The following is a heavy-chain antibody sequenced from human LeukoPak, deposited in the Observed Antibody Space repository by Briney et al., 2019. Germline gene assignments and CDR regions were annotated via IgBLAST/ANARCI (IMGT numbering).Heavy chain of an antibody. CDR1: VDFISPITYY. V-gene: IGHV4-39*07. Sequence: KPSETLSLTCTVSVDFISPITYYWGWIRQPPGKGLEWVGHMYYRGNTFYNPSLKSRVTISVDTSKNQFSLKLRSVTAADTAVYYCARLYGNYQNYFDYWGQGTLVTVSS. J-gene: IGHJ4*02. CDR3: ARLYGNYQNYFDY. D-gene: IGHD1-7*01. CDR2: MYYRGNT.